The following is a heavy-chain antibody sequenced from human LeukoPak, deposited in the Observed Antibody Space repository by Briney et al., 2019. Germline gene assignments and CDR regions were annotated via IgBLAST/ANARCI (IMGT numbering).Heavy chain of an antibody. CDR3: VKGPTATIVY. V-gene: IGHV3-64D*06. D-gene: IGHD5-18*01. CDR2: ISSNGGST. Sequence: GGSLRLSCSASGFTFSSYAMHCVRQAPGKGLEYVSAISSNGGSTYYADSVKGRFTISRDNSKNTLYLQMSSLRAEDTAVYYCVKGPTATIVYWGQGTLVTVSS. J-gene: IGHJ4*02. CDR1: GFTFSSYA.